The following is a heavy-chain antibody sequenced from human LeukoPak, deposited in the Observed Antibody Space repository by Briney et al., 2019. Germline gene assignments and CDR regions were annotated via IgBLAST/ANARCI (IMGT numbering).Heavy chain of an antibody. Sequence: SQTLSLTCSVSGGSVTSGGYYWSWIRQHPRKGLEWIGHIYNSGRTWYNPSLKSRVYISGDTSKNQFSLNLTSVSAADTAVYXXXXXXXYCSGGSCNTYFDYWGQGTLVTVSS. D-gene: IGHD2-15*01. CDR2: IYNSGRT. CDR1: GGSVTSGGYY. CDR3: XXXXXYCSGGSCNTYFDY. V-gene: IGHV4-31*03. J-gene: IGHJ4*02.